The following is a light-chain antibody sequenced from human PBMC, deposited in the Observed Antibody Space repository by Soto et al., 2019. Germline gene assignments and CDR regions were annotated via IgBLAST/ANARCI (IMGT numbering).Light chain of an antibody. Sequence: EIVLAQSPGSRCVSPGERCTVSCMASQSVSSYLSWYQQKPGQAPRLLIYDASNRATGIPSRFSGCGSETDFTLTIISLEPEDFAVYYCHHRSNWPITFGQGTRLEIK. CDR1: QSVSSY. CDR2: DAS. V-gene: IGKV3-11*01. J-gene: IGKJ5*01. CDR3: HHRSNWPIT.